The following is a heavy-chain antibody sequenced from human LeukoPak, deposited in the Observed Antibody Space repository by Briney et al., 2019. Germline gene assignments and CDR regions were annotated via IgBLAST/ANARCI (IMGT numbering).Heavy chain of an antibody. D-gene: IGHD6-13*01. V-gene: IGHV4-34*01. CDR3: ARGRYLTTSGGAAAGFLDY. CDR2: INHSGST. Sequence: SETLSLTCAVYGGSFSGYYWSWIRQPPGKGLEWIGEINHSGSTNYNPSLKSRVTISVDTSKKQFSLRLTSVTAADTAVYYCARGRYLTTSGGAAAGFLDYWGQGSLVTVST. J-gene: IGHJ4*02. CDR1: GGSFSGYY.